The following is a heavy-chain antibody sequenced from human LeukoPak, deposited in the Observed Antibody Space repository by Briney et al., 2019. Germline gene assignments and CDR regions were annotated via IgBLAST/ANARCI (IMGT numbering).Heavy chain of an antibody. Sequence: GGSLRLSCAASGFTFSSYSMNWVRQAPGKGLEWVSSISSSSSYIYYADSVKGRFTISRDNAKNTLYLQMNSLRADDSAVYYCAGTSTTCCNYWGQGTLVTVSS. CDR3: AGTSTTCCNY. J-gene: IGHJ4*02. CDR1: GFTFSSYS. CDR2: ISSSSSYI. V-gene: IGHV3-21*06. D-gene: IGHD2-2*01.